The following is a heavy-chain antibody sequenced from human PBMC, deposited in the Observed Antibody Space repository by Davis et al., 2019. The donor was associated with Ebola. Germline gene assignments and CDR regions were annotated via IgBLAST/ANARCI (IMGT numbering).Heavy chain of an antibody. Sequence: PSETLSLTCTISGDSISSSNFCWGWIRQPPGKGLEWIGSMCYSGSTYDNPSLKSRVTISVDTSNNQFSLKVRSVTAADTAVYYCARLEGYQLPHKWFDPWGQGTLVTVSS. CDR3: ARLEGYQLPHKWFDP. D-gene: IGHD2-2*01. CDR2: MCYSGST. J-gene: IGHJ5*02. CDR1: GDSISSSNFC. V-gene: IGHV4-39*01.